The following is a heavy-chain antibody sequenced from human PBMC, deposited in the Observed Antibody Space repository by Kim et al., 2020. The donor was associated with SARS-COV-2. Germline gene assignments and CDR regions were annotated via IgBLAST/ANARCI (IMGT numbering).Heavy chain of an antibody. V-gene: IGHV4-34*01. CDR3: ARDYRGWFDP. CDR2: RT. D-gene: IGHD1-26*01. J-gene: IGHJ5*02. Sequence: RTNHNPCLTSRVTKSVDTSRNQFALKQSSVTAADKAVYYCARDYRGWFDPWGQGTLVTVSS.